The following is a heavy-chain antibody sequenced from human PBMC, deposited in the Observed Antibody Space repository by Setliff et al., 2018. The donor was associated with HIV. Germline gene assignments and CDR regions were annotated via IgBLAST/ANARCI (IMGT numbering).Heavy chain of an antibody. CDR2: IYSDGRT. CDR3: SADVPEVSSPIDY. D-gene: IGHD3-10*02. CDR1: GFTVSDTH. J-gene: IGHJ4*02. V-gene: IGHV3-53*01. Sequence: GGSLRLSCAASGFTVSDTHMTWVRQAPGKGLEWVSFIYSDGRTYYTESVKGRFTISRDNAKNSLYLQMNSLRAEDTAVYYCSADVPEVSSPIDYWGQGTLVTVSS.